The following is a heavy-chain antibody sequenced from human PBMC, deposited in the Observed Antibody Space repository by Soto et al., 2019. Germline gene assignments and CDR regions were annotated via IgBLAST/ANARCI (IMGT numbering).Heavy chain of an antibody. V-gene: IGHV3-30*18. CDR1: GFTFSSYG. D-gene: IGHD3-3*01. CDR2: ISYDGSNK. CDR3: AKDLSDSYYYYYGMDV. J-gene: IGHJ6*02. Sequence: QVQLVESGGGVAQPGRSLRLSCAASGFTFSSYGMHWVRQAPGKGLEWVAVISYDGSNKYYADSVKGRFTISRDNSKNTLYLQMNSLRAEDTAVYYCAKDLSDSYYYYYGMDVWGQGTTVTVSS.